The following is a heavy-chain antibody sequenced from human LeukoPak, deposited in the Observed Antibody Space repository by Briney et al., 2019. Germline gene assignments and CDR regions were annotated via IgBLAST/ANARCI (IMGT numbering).Heavy chain of an antibody. Sequence: GASVKVSCKASGGTFSSYAISWVRQAPGQGLEWMGRFIPILGIANYAQKFQGRVTITADKSTSTAYMELSSLRSEDTAVYYCAKYRRSIAAAGTEVFDYWGQGTLVTVSS. V-gene: IGHV1-69*04. CDR2: FIPILGIA. D-gene: IGHD6-13*01. CDR1: GGTFSSYA. J-gene: IGHJ4*02. CDR3: AKYRRSIAAAGTEVFDY.